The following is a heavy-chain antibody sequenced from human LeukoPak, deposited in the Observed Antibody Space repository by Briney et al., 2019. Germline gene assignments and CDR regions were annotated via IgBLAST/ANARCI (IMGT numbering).Heavy chain of an antibody. Sequence: PSETLSLTCTVSGGSLSSSSYYWGWIRQPPGKGLEWIRSIYYGGSTYYNSSLKSRVTISVDISKNQSSLKVSPVTAADTAVYYCARDAGHQLSRRNYYAMDVWGQGTTVTVSS. CDR1: GGSLSSSSYY. V-gene: IGHV4-39*07. CDR3: ARDAGHQLSRRNYYAMDV. CDR2: IYYGGST. D-gene: IGHD2-2*01. J-gene: IGHJ6*02.